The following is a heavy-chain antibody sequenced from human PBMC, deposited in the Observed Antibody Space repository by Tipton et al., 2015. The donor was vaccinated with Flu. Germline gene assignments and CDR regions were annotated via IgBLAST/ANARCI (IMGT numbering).Heavy chain of an antibody. CDR1: GFTFSSYG. Sequence: SLRLSCAASGFTFSSYGMHWVRQAPGKGLEWVAVISYDGSNKYYADSVKGRFTISRDNSKNTLYLQMNSLRAEDTAVYYCAKDQGQGLAEYFQHWGQGTLVTVSS. J-gene: IGHJ1*01. CDR2: ISYDGSNK. CDR3: AKDQGQGLAEYFQH. V-gene: IGHV3-30*18.